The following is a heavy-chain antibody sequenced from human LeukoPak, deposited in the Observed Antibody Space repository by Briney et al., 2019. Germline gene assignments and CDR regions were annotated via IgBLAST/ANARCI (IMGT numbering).Heavy chain of an antibody. V-gene: IGHV4-59*01. CDR3: AREWGYCSGGSCYSGWFDP. Sequence: SETLSLTCAVYGGSFSGYYWSWIRQPPGKGLEWIGYIYYSGSTNYNPSLKSRVTISVDTSKNQFSLKLSSVTAADTAVYYCAREWGYCSGGSCYSGWFDPWGQGTLVTVSS. D-gene: IGHD2-15*01. CDR1: GGSFSGYY. CDR2: IYYSGST. J-gene: IGHJ5*02.